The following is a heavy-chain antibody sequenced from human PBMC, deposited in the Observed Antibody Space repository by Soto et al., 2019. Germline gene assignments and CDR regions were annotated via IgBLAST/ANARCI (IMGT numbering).Heavy chain of an antibody. Sequence: ASVKLSCKASGYTFTTDGISWLRQAPRQGLEWMGLISAYNGNTNYAQKLQGRVTMTTETSTSTAYMELRSLRSDDGDVYYCERERCSSTSCYKGPFYYYGMDVWGQGTTVTVSS. CDR2: ISAYNGNT. J-gene: IGHJ6*02. V-gene: IGHV1-18*01. D-gene: IGHD2-2*02. CDR3: ERERCSSTSCYKGPFYYYGMDV. CDR1: GYTFTTDG.